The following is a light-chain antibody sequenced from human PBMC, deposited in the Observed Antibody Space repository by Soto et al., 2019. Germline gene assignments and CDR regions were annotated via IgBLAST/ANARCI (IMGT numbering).Light chain of an antibody. V-gene: IGLV1-40*01. CDR2: GNS. CDR3: LSYDSSLSGYV. J-gene: IGLJ1*01. Sequence: QSVLTQPPSVSGAPGQRVTISCTGSSSNIGAGYDVHWYQQLPGTAPKLLIYGNSNRPSGVPDRFSGSKSGTSASLAITGRQAEDEADYCLSYDSSLSGYVFGTGTKVTVL. CDR1: SSNIGAGYD.